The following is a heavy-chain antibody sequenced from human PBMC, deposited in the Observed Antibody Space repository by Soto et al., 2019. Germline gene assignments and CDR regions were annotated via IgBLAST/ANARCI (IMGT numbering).Heavy chain of an antibody. Sequence: LVNPTQTLTLTCTFSGVSLSTSGLCVSWIRQPPGKALEWLALIDWNDDKYYSTSLKTRLTISKDTSKTQVVLTMTNLDPVDTATYYCARSSGYYYYYGIDVWGQGTTVTVSS. J-gene: IGHJ6*02. D-gene: IGHD6-19*01. CDR1: GVSLSTSGLC. V-gene: IGHV2-70*01. CDR2: IDWNDDK. CDR3: ARSSGYYYYYGIDV.